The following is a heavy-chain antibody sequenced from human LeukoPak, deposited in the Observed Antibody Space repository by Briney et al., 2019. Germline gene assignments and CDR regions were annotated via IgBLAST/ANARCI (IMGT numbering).Heavy chain of an antibody. Sequence: GGSLRLSCAASGFTFSSYWMHWVRQAPGKGLVWVSRINSDGSSTSYADSVKGRFTISRDNAKNTLYLQMNSLRAEDTAVCYCARGSPAARTFDYWGQGTLVTVSS. CDR1: GFTFSSYW. J-gene: IGHJ4*02. CDR2: INSDGSST. CDR3: ARGSPAARTFDY. D-gene: IGHD2-2*01. V-gene: IGHV3-74*01.